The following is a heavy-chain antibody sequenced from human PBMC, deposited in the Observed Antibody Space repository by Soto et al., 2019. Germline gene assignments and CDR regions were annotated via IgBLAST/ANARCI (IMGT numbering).Heavy chain of an antibody. CDR3: ASSIAVAGYFDY. Sequence: PGGSLRLSCAASGVTFCSYGMHGVRKAPGKGLEWVAVIWYDGSNKYYADSVKGRFTISRDNSKNTLYLQMNSLRAEDTAVYYCASSIAVAGYFDYWGQGTLVTVPQ. D-gene: IGHD6-19*01. J-gene: IGHJ4*02. CDR1: GVTFCSYG. CDR2: IWYDGSNK. V-gene: IGHV3-33*01.